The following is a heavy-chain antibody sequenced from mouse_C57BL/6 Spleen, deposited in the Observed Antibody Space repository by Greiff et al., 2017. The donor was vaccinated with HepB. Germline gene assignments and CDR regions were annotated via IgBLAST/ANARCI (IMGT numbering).Heavy chain of an antibody. V-gene: IGHV5-4*01. CDR2: ISDGGSYT. Sequence: EVKLMESGGGLVKPGGSLKLSCAASGFTFSSYAMSWVRQTPEKRLEWVATISDGGSYTYYPDNVKGRFTISRDNAKNNLYRQMSHLKSEDTAMYYCARDGSNYHDAMDYWGQGTSVTVSS. D-gene: IGHD2-5*01. CDR3: ARDGSNYHDAMDY. J-gene: IGHJ4*01. CDR1: GFTFSSYA.